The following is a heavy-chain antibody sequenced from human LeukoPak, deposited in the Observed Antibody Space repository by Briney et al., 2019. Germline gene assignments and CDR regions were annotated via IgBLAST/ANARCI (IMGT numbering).Heavy chain of an antibody. CDR1: GGSFSGYY. CDR2: INHSGST. Sequence: SQTLSLTCAVYGGSFSGYYWSWIRQPPGKGLEWIGEINHSGSTNYNPSLKSRVTISVDTSKNQFSLKLSSVTAADTAVYYCARGRNYDYVWGSHRYTKHFDYWGQGTLVTVSS. CDR3: ARGRNYDYVWGSHRYTKHFDY. J-gene: IGHJ4*02. V-gene: IGHV4-34*01. D-gene: IGHD3-16*02.